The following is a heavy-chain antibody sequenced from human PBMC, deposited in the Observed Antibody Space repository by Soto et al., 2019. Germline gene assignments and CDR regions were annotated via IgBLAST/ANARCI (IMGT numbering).Heavy chain of an antibody. J-gene: IGHJ6*02. Sequence: GASVKISCKASGGTFSSYAISWVRQDPGQGLEWMGGIIPIFGTANYAKKFQGRVTITADKSTSTAYMELSSLRSEDTAVYYCAREVTMVRGAPLGYYDYYGMDVWGQGNTVTVSS. D-gene: IGHD3-10*01. CDR3: AREVTMVRGAPLGYYDYYGMDV. V-gene: IGHV1-69*06. CDR2: IIPIFGTA. CDR1: GGTFSSYA.